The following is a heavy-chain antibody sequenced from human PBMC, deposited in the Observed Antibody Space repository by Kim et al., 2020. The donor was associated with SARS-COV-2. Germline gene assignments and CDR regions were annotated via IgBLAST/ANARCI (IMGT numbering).Heavy chain of an antibody. Sequence: GGSLRLSCAASGFTFSDYYMSWIRQAPGKGLEWVSYISSSGSTIYYVDSVKGRFTISRDNAKNSLYLQMNSLRAEDTAVYYCARDQRAIFGGEPEVWGQGTTVTVSS. CDR3: ARDQRAIFGGEPEV. V-gene: IGHV3-11*01. D-gene: IGHD3-3*01. CDR1: GFTFSDYY. CDR2: ISSSGSTI. J-gene: IGHJ6*02.